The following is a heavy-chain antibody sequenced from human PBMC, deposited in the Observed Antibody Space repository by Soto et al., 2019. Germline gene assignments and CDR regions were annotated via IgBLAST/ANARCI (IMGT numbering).Heavy chain of an antibody. D-gene: IGHD3-10*01. V-gene: IGHV1-18*01. Sequence: ASVKVSCKASGYTFTSYGISWVRQAPGQGLKWMGWISAYNGNTNYAQKLQGRVTMTTDTSTSTAYMELRSLRSDDTAVYYCATYYYGSGSLDHDAFDIWGQGTMVTVSS. CDR3: ATYYYGSGSLDHDAFDI. CDR1: GYTFTSYG. J-gene: IGHJ3*02. CDR2: ISAYNGNT.